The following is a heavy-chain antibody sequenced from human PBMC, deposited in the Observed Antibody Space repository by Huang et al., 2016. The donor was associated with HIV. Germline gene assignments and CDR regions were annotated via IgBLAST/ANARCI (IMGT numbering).Heavy chain of an antibody. V-gene: IGHV3-7*01. CDR3: VTKASAMDV. Sequence: VESGGGLVQPGGSLRLSCGGSTVTFSAYWLSWIRQSPGQGLEWVASIRQDGNEKCYVDSVKGRFNISRDNAKKLLLLDMTSLQVDDTATYFCVTKASAMDVWGQGTTVIVSS. J-gene: IGHJ6*02. D-gene: IGHD2-8*01. CDR1: TVTFSAYW. CDR2: IRQDGNEK.